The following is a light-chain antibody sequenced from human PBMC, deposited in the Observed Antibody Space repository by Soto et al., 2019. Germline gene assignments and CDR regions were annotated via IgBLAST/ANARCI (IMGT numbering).Light chain of an antibody. Sequence: EIVVTQSPGTLSLSPGERATLSCRASQSGRDMYLAWYQQKPGQAPRLLIYGASNRATGIPDRFSGSGSGTDFNLTISSLEPEDFAVYYCQQRSNWPALTFGGGTKVDIK. J-gene: IGKJ4*01. CDR1: QSGRDMY. V-gene: IGKV3D-20*02. CDR3: QQRSNWPALT. CDR2: GAS.